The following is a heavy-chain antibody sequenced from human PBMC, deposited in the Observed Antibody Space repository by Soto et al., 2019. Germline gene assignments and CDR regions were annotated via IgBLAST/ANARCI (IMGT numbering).Heavy chain of an antibody. CDR1: GGSISSGGYY. D-gene: IGHD6-19*01. CDR2: IYYSGST. J-gene: IGHJ4*02. Sequence: SETPSLTCTVSGGSISSGGYYWSWIRQHPGKGLEWIGYIYYSGSTYYNPSLKSRVTISVDTSKNQFSLKLSSVTAADTAVYYCAREHSIAEAGLWGQGTRVTVSS. CDR3: AREHSIAEAGL. V-gene: IGHV4-31*03.